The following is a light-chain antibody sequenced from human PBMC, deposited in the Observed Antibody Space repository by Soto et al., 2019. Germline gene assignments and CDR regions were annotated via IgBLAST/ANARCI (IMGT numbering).Light chain of an antibody. Sequence: DIQMTQSPSTLSASVGDRVTITCRASQSISSWLAWYQQKPGKAPKLLIYDASSLESGVPSRFSGSGSGKEFTLTISSLQPDDFAPYYWQQYNSYSPWTFGQGTKLEIK. J-gene: IGKJ2*02. CDR3: QQYNSYSPWT. CDR1: QSISSW. CDR2: DAS. V-gene: IGKV1-5*01.